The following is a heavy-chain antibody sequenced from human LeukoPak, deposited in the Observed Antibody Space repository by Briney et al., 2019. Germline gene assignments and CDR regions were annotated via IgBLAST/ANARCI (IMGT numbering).Heavy chain of an antibody. J-gene: IGHJ1*01. Sequence: ASVKVSCKASGYTFTGYYMHWVRQAPGQGLEWMGWINPNSGGTNYAQKFQGRVTMTRDTSISTAYMELSRLRSDDTAVYYCAREGDSSRPNEYFQHWGQGTLVTVSS. V-gene: IGHV1-2*02. D-gene: IGHD3-22*01. CDR2: INPNSGGT. CDR1: GYTFTGYY. CDR3: AREGDSSRPNEYFQH.